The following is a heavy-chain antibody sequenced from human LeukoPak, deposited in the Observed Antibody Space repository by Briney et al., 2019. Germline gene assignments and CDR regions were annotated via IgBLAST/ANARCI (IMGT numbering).Heavy chain of an antibody. D-gene: IGHD2-15*01. CDR3: AKAPAGHCSGVICYPLDN. Sequence: PGGSLRLSCAASGFTFSSYAMSWVRQAPGKGLEWVSAISGSDTGTYYADSVRGRFTISRDNSKNMLFLQMNSLRAEDTAVYYCAKAPAGHCSGVICYPLDNWGQGILASVSS. CDR2: ISGSDTGT. CDR1: GFTFSSYA. V-gene: IGHV3-23*01. J-gene: IGHJ4*02.